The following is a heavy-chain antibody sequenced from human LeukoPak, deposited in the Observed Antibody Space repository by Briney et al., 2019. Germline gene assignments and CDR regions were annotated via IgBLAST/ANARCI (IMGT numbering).Heavy chain of an antibody. CDR2: ISGSGGST. CDR1: GFTFSGYA. CDR3: AKEAAGTNYYYYGMDV. Sequence: PGGSLRLSCAASGFTFSGYAMSWVRQAPGKGLEWVSAISGSGGSTYYADSVKGRFTISRDNSKNTLYLQMNSLRAEDTAVYYCAKEAAGTNYYYYGMDVWGQGTTVTVSS. J-gene: IGHJ6*02. D-gene: IGHD6-13*01. V-gene: IGHV3-23*01.